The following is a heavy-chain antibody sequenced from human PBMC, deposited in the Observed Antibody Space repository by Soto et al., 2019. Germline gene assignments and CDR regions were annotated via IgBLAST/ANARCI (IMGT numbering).Heavy chain of an antibody. CDR3: ARLGVGATKDFEY. D-gene: IGHD1-26*01. CDR2: IWYDGSNK. Sequence: GGSLRLSCAASGFTFSSYGMHWVRQAPGKGLEWVAVIWYDGSNKYYADSVKGRFTISRDNSKNTLYLQMNSLRAEDTAVYYCARLGVGATKDFEYWGQGTLITVSS. V-gene: IGHV3-33*01. J-gene: IGHJ4*02. CDR1: GFTFSSYG.